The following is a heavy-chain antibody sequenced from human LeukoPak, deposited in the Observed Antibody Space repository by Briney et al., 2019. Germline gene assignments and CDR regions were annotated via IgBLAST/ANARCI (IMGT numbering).Heavy chain of an antibody. D-gene: IGHD1-14*01. Sequence: QSGGSPRLSCVASGFSLSGFWIRWVRQAPGKGLEWVAAMKQDGSEKHYVDSVKGRTTISRDNAQNSLYLQINSLRVEDSAVYYCARDRGTTPGIYYGMDVWGKGTTVTVSS. CDR1: GFSLSGFW. CDR2: MKQDGSEK. V-gene: IGHV3-7*03. CDR3: ARDRGTTPGIYYGMDV. J-gene: IGHJ6*04.